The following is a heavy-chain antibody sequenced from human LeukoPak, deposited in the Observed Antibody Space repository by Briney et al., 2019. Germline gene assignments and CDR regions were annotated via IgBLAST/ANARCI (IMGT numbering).Heavy chain of an antibody. CDR2: IYSGGST. CDR1: GFTLSNNY. V-gene: IGHV3-53*01. J-gene: IGHJ5*02. D-gene: IGHD2-21*01. CDR3: VRNSGELGA. Sequence: GGSLRLSCAASGFTLSNNYMSWVRRAAGQGLEWVALIYSGGSTYYADSGKRRFTISRDNSKNTLHLQMNSLRAEDTAVYYCVRNSGELGAWGQGTLVTVSS.